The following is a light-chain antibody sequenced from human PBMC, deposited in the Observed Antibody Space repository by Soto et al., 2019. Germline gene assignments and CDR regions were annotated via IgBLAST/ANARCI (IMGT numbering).Light chain of an antibody. Sequence: QSVLTQPPSASGTPGQRVTISCSGSSSNIGSNTVNWYQQLPGTAPKLLIYSNNQRPSGVPDRFSGSKSGTSASLAISGLQCEDGADYYCAAWDDSLNGLWVFGGGTKVTVL. V-gene: IGLV1-44*01. CDR1: SSNIGSNT. CDR3: AAWDDSLNGLWV. J-gene: IGLJ3*02. CDR2: SNN.